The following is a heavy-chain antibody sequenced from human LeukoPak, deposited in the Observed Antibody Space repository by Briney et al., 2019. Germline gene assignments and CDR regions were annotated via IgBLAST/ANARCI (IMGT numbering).Heavy chain of an antibody. Sequence: GGSVRLSCAASGFLFHRYDLRWVTDAPGRGLECVSDLSGRGDSKFYAESAKRRFTISRDNSKNTLYLQMNSLRAEDTAVYYCAKPPYYYDSSGYYHKGWFDPWGQGTLVTVSS. CDR2: LSGRGDSK. CDR1: GFLFHRYD. CDR3: AKPPYYYDSSGYYHKGWFDP. D-gene: IGHD3-22*01. J-gene: IGHJ5*02. V-gene: IGHV3-23*01.